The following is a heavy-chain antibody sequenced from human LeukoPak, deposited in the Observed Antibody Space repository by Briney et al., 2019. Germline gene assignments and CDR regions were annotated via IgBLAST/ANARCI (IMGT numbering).Heavy chain of an antibody. Sequence: GGSLRLSCAASGFTFSSYWMHWVRQAPGKGLEWVSSISSSSSYIYYADSVKGRFTISRGSAKNSLYLQMNSLRAEDTAVYYCARGPSGYHNTGGQGTLVTVSS. CDR3: ARGPSGYHNT. J-gene: IGHJ4*02. CDR2: ISSSSSYI. D-gene: IGHD5-12*01. CDR1: GFTFSSYW. V-gene: IGHV3-21*01.